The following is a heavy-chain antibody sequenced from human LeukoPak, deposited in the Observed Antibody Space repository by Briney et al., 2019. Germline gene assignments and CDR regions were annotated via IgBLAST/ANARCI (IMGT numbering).Heavy chain of an antibody. J-gene: IGHJ5*02. D-gene: IGHD1-26*01. V-gene: IGHV1-3*01. CDR2: INAGNGNT. CDR1: GYTFTTYA. Sequence: ASVKVSCKASGYTFTTYAMHWVRQAPGQRLEWMGWINAGNGNTKYSQKFQARVTITRDTSASTAYMELSSLRSEDTAVYYCARGGDPTEFDPWGQGTLVTVSS. CDR3: ARGGDPTEFDP.